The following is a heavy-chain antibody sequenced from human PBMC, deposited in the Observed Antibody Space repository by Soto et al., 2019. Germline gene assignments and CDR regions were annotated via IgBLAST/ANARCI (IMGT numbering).Heavy chain of an antibody. J-gene: IGHJ3*02. D-gene: IGHD2-15*01. Sequence: QVQLVQSGAEVEKPGASVKVSCKASGYTFTGYYMHWVRQAPGQGLEWMGWINPNSGGTNYAQKFQGRVTMTRDTSIRTAYMELSRLRSDDTAVYYCARGLPLDIVVVVAARRVPFDIWGQGTMVTVSS. V-gene: IGHV1-2*02. CDR2: INPNSGGT. CDR3: ARGLPLDIVVVVAARRVPFDI. CDR1: GYTFTGYY.